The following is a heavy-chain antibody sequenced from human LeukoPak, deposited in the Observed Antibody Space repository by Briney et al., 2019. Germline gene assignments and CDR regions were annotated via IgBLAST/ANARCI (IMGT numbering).Heavy chain of an antibody. Sequence: SKTLSLTCSVSGGSISSYYWSWIRQPPGKGLEWIGYIYYTGATYYNPSLESRVTISIDTSKRQLSLELRSVTAADTAVYFCARDRRESSKANDAFDIWGQGTMVTVSS. CDR3: ARDRRESSKANDAFDI. CDR2: IYYTGAT. V-gene: IGHV4-59*01. J-gene: IGHJ3*02. CDR1: GGSISSYY. D-gene: IGHD4-11*01.